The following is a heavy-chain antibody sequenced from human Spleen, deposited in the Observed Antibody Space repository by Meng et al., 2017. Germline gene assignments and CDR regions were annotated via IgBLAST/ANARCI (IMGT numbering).Heavy chain of an antibody. Sequence: AVISYDGSNKYNADSVKGRFTVSRDTSKNTLYLQMNSLRAEDTAVYYCVPRTTYFDSWGLGTLVTVSS. J-gene: IGHJ4*02. CDR2: ISYDGSNK. V-gene: IGHV3-33*05. D-gene: IGHD4-11*01. CDR3: VPRTTYFDS.